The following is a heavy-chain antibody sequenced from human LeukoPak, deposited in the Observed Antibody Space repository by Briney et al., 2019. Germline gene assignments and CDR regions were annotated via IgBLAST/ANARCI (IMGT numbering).Heavy chain of an antibody. Sequence: GGSLRLSCAASGFTFSSYWMHWVRQAPGKGLVWVSRINSDGSSTSYADSVKGRFTISRDNAKNTLYLQMNSPRAEDTAVYYCARDSGGNGVDYYYYMDVWGKGTTVTVSS. CDR1: GFTFSSYW. CDR2: INSDGSST. CDR3: ARDSGGNGVDYYYYMDV. J-gene: IGHJ6*03. D-gene: IGHD4-23*01. V-gene: IGHV3-74*01.